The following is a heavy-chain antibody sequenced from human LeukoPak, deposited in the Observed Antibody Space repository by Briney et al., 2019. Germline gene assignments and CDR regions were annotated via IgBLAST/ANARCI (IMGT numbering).Heavy chain of an antibody. V-gene: IGHV4-34*01. CDR1: GGSFSGYY. Sequence: KPSETLSLTCAVYGGSFSGYYLSWIRQPPGKGLEWIGGINHSGSTNYNPSLKSRVTISVDTSKNQFSLKLSSATAADTAVYYCARGVADIVVVVAATRHYYYYYMDVWGKGTTVTVSS. J-gene: IGHJ6*03. CDR2: INHSGST. D-gene: IGHD2-15*01. CDR3: ARGVADIVVVVAATRHYYYYYMDV.